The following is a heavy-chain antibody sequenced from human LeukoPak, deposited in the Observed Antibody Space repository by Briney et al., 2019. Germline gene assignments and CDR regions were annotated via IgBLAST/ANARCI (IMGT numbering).Heavy chain of an antibody. CDR2: ISSGGNTE. CDR1: GFSFSSHP. CDR3: ARDTLNGPFVISLDY. D-gene: IGHD3-9*01. Sequence: PGGSLRLSRAASGFSFSSHPMNWVRQAPGKGLEWVSHISSGGNTEYYVDSVRGRFTMSRDNAKNLLFLQMNSLRAEDTALYYCARDTLNGPFVISLDYWGHGALVTVSS. V-gene: IGHV3-48*03. J-gene: IGHJ4*01.